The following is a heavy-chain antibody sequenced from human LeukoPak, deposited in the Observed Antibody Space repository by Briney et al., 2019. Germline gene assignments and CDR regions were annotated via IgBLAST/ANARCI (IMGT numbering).Heavy chain of an antibody. CDR2: ISGSGGST. CDR3: AKGGYSYGLGYFDY. V-gene: IGHV3-23*01. J-gene: IGHJ4*02. CDR1: GFTFISYA. D-gene: IGHD5-18*01. Sequence: GGSLRLSCAASGFTFISYAMSWVRQAPGKGLEWVSAISGSGGSTYYADSVKGRFTISRDNSKNTLYLQMNSLRAEDTAVYHCAKGGYSYGLGYFDYWGQGTLVTVSS.